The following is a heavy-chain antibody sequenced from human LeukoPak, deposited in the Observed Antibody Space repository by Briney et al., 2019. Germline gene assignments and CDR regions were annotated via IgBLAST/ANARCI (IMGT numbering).Heavy chain of an antibody. V-gene: IGHV4-30-4*08. J-gene: IGHJ6*03. CDR2: IYYSGST. Sequence: PSQTLSLTCTVSGGSISSGDYYWSWIRQPPGKGLEWIGYIYYSGSTYYNPSLKSRVTISVDTSKNQFSLKLSSVTAADTAVYYCARDSMVRGVRPNYYYMDVWGKGTTVTVSS. CDR1: GGSISSGDYY. D-gene: IGHD3-10*01. CDR3: ARDSMVRGVRPNYYYMDV.